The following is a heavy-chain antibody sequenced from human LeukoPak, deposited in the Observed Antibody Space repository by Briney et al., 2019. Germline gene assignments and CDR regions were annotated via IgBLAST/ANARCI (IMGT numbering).Heavy chain of an antibody. D-gene: IGHD6-13*01. CDR2: INPNSGGT. CDR1: GYTXTDYY. J-gene: IGHJ6*02. CDR3: ARVRIGQQLDKYYYYAMDV. V-gene: IGHV1-2*02. Sequence: ASVKVSCKASGYTXTDYYMHGVRQAPGQGLEWMGWINPNSGGTNYAQKSQGRVTMTTDTSISTAYMEVSRLRSDDTAVYYCARVRIGQQLDKYYYYAMDVWAKGPRSPSP.